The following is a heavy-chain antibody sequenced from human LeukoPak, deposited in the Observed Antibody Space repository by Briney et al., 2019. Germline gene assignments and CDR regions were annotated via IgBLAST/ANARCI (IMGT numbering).Heavy chain of an antibody. Sequence: SVKVSCKASGGTFSSYAISWVRQAPGQGLEWMGGIIPIFGTANYAQKFQGRVTITADESTSTAYMELSSLRSEDTAVYYCARRLGSITGTPQWGQGTLVTVSS. CDR2: IIPIFGTA. V-gene: IGHV1-69*13. CDR3: ARRLGSITGTPQ. J-gene: IGHJ4*02. D-gene: IGHD1-20*01. CDR1: GGTFSSYA.